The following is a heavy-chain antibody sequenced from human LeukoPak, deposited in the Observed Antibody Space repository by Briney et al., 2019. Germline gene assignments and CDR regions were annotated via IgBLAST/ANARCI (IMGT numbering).Heavy chain of an antibody. CDR3: ARGLYSGSYPDAFDI. V-gene: IGHV4-61*01. CDR1: GGSVSSGSYY. CDR2: IYYSGST. Sequence: SETLSLTCTVSGGSVSSGSYYWSWMRQPRGKGLEWIGYIYYSGSTNYNPSLKSRVTISVDTSKNQFSLKLSSVTAADTAVYYCARGLYSGSYPDAFDIWGQGTTVTVSS. J-gene: IGHJ3*02. D-gene: IGHD1-26*01.